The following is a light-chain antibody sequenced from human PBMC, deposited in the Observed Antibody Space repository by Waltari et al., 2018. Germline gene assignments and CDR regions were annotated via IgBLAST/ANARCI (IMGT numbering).Light chain of an antibody. CDR2: WAS. V-gene: IGKV4-1*01. J-gene: IGKJ1*01. Sequence: DIVMTQSPDFLAVSLGERATINCKSSQSILDSPNNKNYLAWYQQKPGQPHKLLIYWASSRNSGVPDRFSGSGSGTDFTLTVSSLQAEDVAVYYCQQYDSSPPTFGQGTKVEIK. CDR3: QQYDSSPPT. CDR1: QSILDSPNNKNY.